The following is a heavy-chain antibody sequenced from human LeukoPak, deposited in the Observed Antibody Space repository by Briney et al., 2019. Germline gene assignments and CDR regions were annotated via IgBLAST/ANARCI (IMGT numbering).Heavy chain of an antibody. CDR1: GFTFSSYA. CDR3: ARDMRELHSDYYYGMDV. D-gene: IGHD1-26*01. Sequence: PGRSLRLSCAASGFTFSSYAMHWVRQAPGKGLEWVAVISYDGSNKYYADSVKGRFTISRDNSKNTLYLQMNSLRAEDTAVYYCARDMRELHSDYYYGMDVWGQGTTVTVSS. V-gene: IGHV3-30-3*01. CDR2: ISYDGSNK. J-gene: IGHJ6*02.